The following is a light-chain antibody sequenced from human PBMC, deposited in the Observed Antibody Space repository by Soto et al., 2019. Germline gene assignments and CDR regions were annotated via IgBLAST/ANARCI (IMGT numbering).Light chain of an antibody. CDR3: QQRDSWPLT. CDR2: DVS. Sequence: ENVLTQSPATLSLSPGEGATLSCRACESVGSDLAWYQQKPGQPPRLLIYDVSGRATGVPARFSGSGSGTDFTLTISSLEPEDFAVYYCQQRDSWPLTFGGGTKVEIK. CDR1: ESVGSD. J-gene: IGKJ4*01. V-gene: IGKV3-11*01.